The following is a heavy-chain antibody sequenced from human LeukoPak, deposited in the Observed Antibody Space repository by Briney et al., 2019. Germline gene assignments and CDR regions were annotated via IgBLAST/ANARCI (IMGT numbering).Heavy chain of an antibody. D-gene: IGHD3-22*01. CDR1: GGTFSSYA. Sequence: ASVKVSCKASGGTFSSYAISWVRQAPGQGLEWMGRIIPILGIANYAQKFQGRVTITADKSTSTAYMELSSLRSEDTAVYYCARNEVVVVSYGMDVWGQGTTVTVSS. J-gene: IGHJ6*02. V-gene: IGHV1-69*04. CDR2: IIPILGIA. CDR3: ARNEVVVVSYGMDV.